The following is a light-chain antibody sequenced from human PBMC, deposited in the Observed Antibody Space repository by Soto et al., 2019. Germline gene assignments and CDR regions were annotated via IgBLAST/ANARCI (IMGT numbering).Light chain of an antibody. CDR2: DAS. J-gene: IGKJ1*01. Sequence: EVVLTQSPATLSVSPGDRATLSCRASQYIGSAVAWYHQRSGQAPRLLIFDASIRVPTTPARFSGSVSGTEFTITISSLESEDFAVYFCQQYGDRPRTFGQGTKGDMK. CDR1: QYIGSA. CDR3: QQYGDRPRT. V-gene: IGKV3-15*01.